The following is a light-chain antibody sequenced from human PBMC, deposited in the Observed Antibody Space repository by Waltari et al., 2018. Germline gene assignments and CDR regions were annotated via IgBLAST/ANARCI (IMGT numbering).Light chain of an antibody. Sequence: QSALTQPASVSGSPGQSIAIPCTGTSSDVGGYNYVSWYQQHPGTSPKLMIYDVSKRTSRVSNRFSGSKSGKPASLTISGLQAEDEADYYCSSYTSSSPYVFGTGTKVTVL. CDR2: DVS. CDR1: SSDVGGYNY. J-gene: IGLJ1*01. CDR3: SSYTSSSPYV. V-gene: IGLV2-14*01.